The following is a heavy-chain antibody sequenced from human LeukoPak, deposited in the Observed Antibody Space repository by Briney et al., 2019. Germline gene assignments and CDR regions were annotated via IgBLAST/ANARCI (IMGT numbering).Heavy chain of an antibody. D-gene: IGHD6-19*01. Sequence: GGSLSLSCAASGFTFSSYEMNWVRKAPGKGLEWVSYISSSGSTIYYADSVKGRFTISRDNAKNSLYLQMNSLRAEDTAVYYCARDLGSGWYGGFDYWGQGTLVTVSS. CDR1: GFTFSSYE. J-gene: IGHJ4*02. V-gene: IGHV3-48*03. CDR2: ISSSGSTI. CDR3: ARDLGSGWYGGFDY.